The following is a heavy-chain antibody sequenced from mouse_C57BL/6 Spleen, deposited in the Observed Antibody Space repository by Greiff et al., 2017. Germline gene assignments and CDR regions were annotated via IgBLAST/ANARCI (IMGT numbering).Heavy chain of an antibody. V-gene: IGHV2-9*01. Sequence: VKLQESGPGLVAPSQCLSISCTASGFSLTSYGVAWVRQPPGKGLEWLGVIGGGGSTNYNSALMSRLSTSKDNSKSQVFLKMNSLQTDYTAMYYCAKQDSHYAMDYWGQGTSVTVSS. CDR1: GFSLTSYG. J-gene: IGHJ4*01. CDR3: AKQDSHYAMDY. CDR2: IGGGGST.